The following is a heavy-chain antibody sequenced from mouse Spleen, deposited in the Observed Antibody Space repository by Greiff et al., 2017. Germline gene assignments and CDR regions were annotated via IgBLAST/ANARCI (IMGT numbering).Heavy chain of an antibody. CDR2: IYPGGGYT. CDR3: ASGSGSTPDY. D-gene: IGHD1-1*01. CDR1: GYTFTNYW. V-gene: IGHV1-63*01. Sequence: VQLKQSGAELVRPGTSVKMSCKASGYTFTNYWIGWAKQRPGHGLEWIGDIYPGGGYTNYNEKFKGKATLTADKSSSTAYMQFSSLTSEDSAIYYCASGSGSTPDYWGQGTTLTVSS. J-gene: IGHJ2*01.